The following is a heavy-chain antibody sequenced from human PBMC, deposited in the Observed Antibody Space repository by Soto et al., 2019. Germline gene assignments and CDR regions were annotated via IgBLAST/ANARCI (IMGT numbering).Heavy chain of an antibody. D-gene: IGHD6-19*01. CDR2: IYYSGST. Sequence: SETLSLTCTVSGGSISSSSYYWGWIRQPPGKGLEWIGSIYYSGSTYYNPSLKSRVTISVDTSKNQFSLKLSSVTAADTAVYYCARHSAGSSGWEYYFDYWGQGTLVTVSS. CDR3: ARHSAGSSGWEYYFDY. CDR1: GGSISSSSYY. V-gene: IGHV4-39*01. J-gene: IGHJ4*02.